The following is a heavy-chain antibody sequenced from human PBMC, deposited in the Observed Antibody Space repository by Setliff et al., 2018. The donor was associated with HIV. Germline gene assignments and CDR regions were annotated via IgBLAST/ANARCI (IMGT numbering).Heavy chain of an antibody. Sequence: ASVKVSCKASGYTFTNFAMYWVRQAPGQRPEWMGWIDTINGNTKYSQKFQGRVSITRDTSASTIYMELNSLRSVDTALYYCARDYYDSGGYYYAFDHWGQGTLVTSPQ. J-gene: IGHJ4*02. CDR1: GYTFTNFA. V-gene: IGHV1-3*04. CDR3: ARDYYDSGGYYYAFDH. D-gene: IGHD3-22*01. CDR2: IDTINGNT.